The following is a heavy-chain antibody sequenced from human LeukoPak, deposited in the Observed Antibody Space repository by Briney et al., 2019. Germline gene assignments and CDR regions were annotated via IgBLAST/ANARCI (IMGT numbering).Heavy chain of an antibody. V-gene: IGHV3-7*01. Sequence: GGSLRLSCAASGFTFSTYWMSWVRQAPGKGLEWVANINPDGSAKYYADSMKGRFAISRDNALNSLYLQMNSLTAEDTAVYYCGRTSYYYDMWGQGTLVTVSS. D-gene: IGHD3-22*01. CDR2: INPDGSAK. J-gene: IGHJ4*02. CDR1: GFTFSTYW. CDR3: GRTSYYYDM.